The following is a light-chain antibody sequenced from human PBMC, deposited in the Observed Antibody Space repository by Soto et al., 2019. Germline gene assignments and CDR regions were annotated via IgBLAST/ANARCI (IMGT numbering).Light chain of an antibody. CDR2: GAS. CDR3: QQYGSSPEYT. CDR1: QSVSSSY. Sequence: EIVLTQSPGTLSLSPGERATLSCRASQSVSSSYLAWYQQKPGQDPRLLIYGASSRATGIPDRFSGSGSGTDFTLTISRLEPEDCAVYYCQQYGSSPEYTFGQGTKLEIK. V-gene: IGKV3-20*01. J-gene: IGKJ2*01.